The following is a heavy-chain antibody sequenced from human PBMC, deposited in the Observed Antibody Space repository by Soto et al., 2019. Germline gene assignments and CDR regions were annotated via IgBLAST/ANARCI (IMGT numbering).Heavy chain of an antibody. Sequence: STKVSCKASGYTFTAYHIDWELQAPGQVLEWMGIINPSGGRTTYYTDSVKGRFTISRDNSKNTLCLQMDSLRAEDTAVYYCARDLGGEYGHYYGMDVWGQGTTVTVSS. V-gene: IGHV1-46*04. CDR3: ARDLGGEYGHYYGMDV. CDR1: GYTFTAYH. D-gene: IGHD4-17*01. CDR2: INPSGGRT. J-gene: IGHJ6*02.